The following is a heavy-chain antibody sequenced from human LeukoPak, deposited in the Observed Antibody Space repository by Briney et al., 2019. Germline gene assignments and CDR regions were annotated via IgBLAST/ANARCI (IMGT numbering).Heavy chain of an antibody. D-gene: IGHD3-10*01. CDR1: GGTFSSYA. CDR2: IIPIFGAA. J-gene: IGHJ4*02. Sequence: SVKVSCRASGGTFSSYAISWVRQAPGQGLEWMGGIIPIFGAANYAQKFQGRVTITADESTSTAYMELSSLRSEDTAVYYCAVWFGELSPFDYWGQGTLVTVSS. CDR3: AVWFGELSPFDY. V-gene: IGHV1-69*01.